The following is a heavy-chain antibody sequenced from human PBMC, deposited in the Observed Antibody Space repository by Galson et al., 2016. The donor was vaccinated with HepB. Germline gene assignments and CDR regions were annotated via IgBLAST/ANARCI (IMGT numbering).Heavy chain of an antibody. CDR1: GYSFTSHS. CDR3: ARDRDNYGSGSDY. V-gene: IGHV1-18*01. D-gene: IGHD3-10*01. J-gene: IGHJ4*02. CDR2: ITTYSCDT. Sequence: SVKVSCKASGYSFTSHSISWVRQAPGQGLEWMGYITTYSCDTYYAPNLQGRVTMTTDTSTRTAYMELRSLRSDDTAVYYCARDRDNYGSGSDYWGQGTLVTVSS.